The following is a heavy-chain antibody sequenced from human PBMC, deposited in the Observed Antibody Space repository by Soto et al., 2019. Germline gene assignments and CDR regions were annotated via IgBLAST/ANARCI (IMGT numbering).Heavy chain of an antibody. V-gene: IGHV4-59*01. CDR1: GGSISSYY. CDR2: IYYSGST. D-gene: IGHD2-2*01. CDR3: ARSPPTYCSSTSCYHLDY. Sequence: SETLSLTCTVSGGSISSYYWSWIRQPPGKGLEWIGYIYYSGSTNYNPSLKSRVTISVDTSKNQFSLKLSSVTAADTAVYYCARSPPTYCSSTSCYHLDYWGQGTLVTVSS. J-gene: IGHJ4*02.